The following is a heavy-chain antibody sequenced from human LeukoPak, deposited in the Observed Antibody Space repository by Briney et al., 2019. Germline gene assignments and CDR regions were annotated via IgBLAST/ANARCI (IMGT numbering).Heavy chain of an antibody. CDR3: TRATGWLSDY. J-gene: IGHJ4*02. CDR2: ISPYNGDT. D-gene: IGHD6-19*01. Sequence: ASVTVSCTTSGFFTNCDINWVRQAPGQRLEWMGWISPYNGDTKYAQKFQDRVTMTTDISTSTTYLELRSLKSDDTALYYCTRATGWLSDYWGQGTLVTVSS. CDR1: GFFTNCD. V-gene: IGHV1-18*04.